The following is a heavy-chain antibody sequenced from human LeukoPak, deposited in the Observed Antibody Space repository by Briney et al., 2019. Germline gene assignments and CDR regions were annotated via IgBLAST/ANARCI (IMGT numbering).Heavy chain of an antibody. J-gene: IGHJ4*02. Sequence: ASVKVSCKASGYTFTSYDINWVRQATGQGLEWMGWMNPNSGNTGYAQKFQGRVTMTRNTSISTAYMELSSLRSEDTAVYYCARGFREILRRPGSSGYYYFDYWGQGTLVTVSS. D-gene: IGHD3-22*01. CDR2: MNPNSGNT. CDR1: GYTFTSYD. CDR3: ARGFREILRRPGSSGYYYFDY. V-gene: IGHV1-8*01.